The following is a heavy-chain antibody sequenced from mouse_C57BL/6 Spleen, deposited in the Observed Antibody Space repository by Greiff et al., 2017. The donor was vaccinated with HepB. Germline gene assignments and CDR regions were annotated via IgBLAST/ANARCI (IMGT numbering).Heavy chain of an antibody. Sequence: EVMLVESGGDLVKPGGSLKLSCAASGFTFSSYGMSWVRQTPDKRLEWVATISSGGSYTYYPDSVKGRFTISRDNAKNTLYLQMSRLKSEDTAMYYCARHAYYGSSCLWYFDVWGTGTTVTVSS. V-gene: IGHV5-6*02. D-gene: IGHD1-1*01. CDR1: GFTFSSYG. J-gene: IGHJ1*03. CDR3: ARHAYYGSSCLWYFDV. CDR2: ISSGGSYT.